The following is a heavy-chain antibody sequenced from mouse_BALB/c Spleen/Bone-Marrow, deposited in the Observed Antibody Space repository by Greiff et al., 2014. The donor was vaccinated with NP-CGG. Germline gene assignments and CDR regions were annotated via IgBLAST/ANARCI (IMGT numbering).Heavy chain of an antibody. CDR2: IWSDGST. J-gene: IGHJ3*01. D-gene: IGHD2-3*01. V-gene: IGHV2-6-2*01. Sequence: VQLQQSGPDLVAPSQSLSITCTVSGFSLTSYGAHWVRQPPGKGLEWLVVIWSDGSTTYNSALKSRLSISKDNSKSQVFLKMNSLQTDDTAMYYCARHDNDGYYLAYWGQGTLVTVSA. CDR1: GFSLTSYG. CDR3: ARHDNDGYYLAY.